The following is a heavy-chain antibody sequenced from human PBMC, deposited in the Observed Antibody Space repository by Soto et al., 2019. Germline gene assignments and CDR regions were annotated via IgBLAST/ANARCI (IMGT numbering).Heavy chain of an antibody. D-gene: IGHD2-21*01. J-gene: IGHJ5*02. Sequence: PGGSLRLSCAASGFTFSSYSMNWVRQAPGKGLEWVSSISSSSSYIYYADSVKGRFTISRDNAKNSLYLQMNSLRAEDTAVYYCARDALGHIHFRNWFDPWGQGTLVTVSS. V-gene: IGHV3-21*01. CDR3: ARDALGHIHFRNWFDP. CDR1: GFTFSSYS. CDR2: ISSSSSYI.